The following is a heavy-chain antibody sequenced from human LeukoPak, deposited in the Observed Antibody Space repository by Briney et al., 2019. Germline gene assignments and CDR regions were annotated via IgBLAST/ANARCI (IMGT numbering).Heavy chain of an antibody. Sequence: PGGSLRLSCVVSGFTFSTYEMNWVRQAPGKGLEWVSYISSGGGTIYYADSVKGRFTISRDNAKNSLYLQMNSLRAEDTAVYYCARIRADSSGYYYKYFDFWGQGTLVTVSS. CDR3: ARIRADSSGYYYKYFDF. D-gene: IGHD3-22*01. CDR2: ISSGGGTI. J-gene: IGHJ4*02. V-gene: IGHV3-48*03. CDR1: GFTFSTYE.